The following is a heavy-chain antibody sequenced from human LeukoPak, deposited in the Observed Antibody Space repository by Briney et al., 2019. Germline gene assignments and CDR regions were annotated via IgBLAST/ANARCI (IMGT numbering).Heavy chain of an antibody. CDR2: IYNSGSI. J-gene: IGHJ4*02. V-gene: IGHV4-59*01. CDR1: GGPISSYY. CDR3: ATGNDRRFFDY. D-gene: IGHD1-1*01. Sequence: SETLSLTCTVSGGPISSYYWSWIRQPPGKALERIGYIYNSGSINYNPSLKSRVTMSVDTSKNQVSLKLTSGTPADTAVYYCATGNDRRFFDYWGQGTLVTVSS.